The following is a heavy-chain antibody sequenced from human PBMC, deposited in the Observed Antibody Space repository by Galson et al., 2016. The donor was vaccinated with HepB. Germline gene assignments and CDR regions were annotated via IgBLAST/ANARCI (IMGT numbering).Heavy chain of an antibody. CDR1: GFNFASFD. CDR3: AREGRDYFQNTMDV. D-gene: IGHD2/OR15-2a*01. V-gene: IGHV3-30-3*01. J-gene: IGHJ6*04. CDR2: ISADGDTT. Sequence: SLRLSCAASGFNFASFDMHWVRQAPGKGLEWVASISADGDTTYYVDSVKGRFTVSRDNSKNTFFLQMNSLRTEDTAIFYCAREGRDYFQNTMDVWGKGTTVAVSS.